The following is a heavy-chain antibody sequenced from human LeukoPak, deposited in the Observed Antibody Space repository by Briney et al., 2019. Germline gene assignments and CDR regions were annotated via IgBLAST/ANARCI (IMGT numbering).Heavy chain of an antibody. V-gene: IGHV3-23*01. Sequence: PGGSLRLSCAASGFTFSSYAMTWVRQAPGKGLEWVSGITGSGVSTYYADSVKGRFTTSRDNSKNTLYLQMNGLRVEDTAVYHCGKGGGNTVSATKYFDFWGQGTLVTVSS. CDR1: GFTFSSYA. J-gene: IGHJ4*02. CDR2: ITGSGVST. CDR3: GKGGGNTVSATKYFDF. D-gene: IGHD5-12*01.